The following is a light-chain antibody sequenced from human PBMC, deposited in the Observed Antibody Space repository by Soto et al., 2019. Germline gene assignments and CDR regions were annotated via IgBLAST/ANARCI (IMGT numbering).Light chain of an antibody. CDR2: EVS. J-gene: IGLJ1*01. CDR3: CSYEGSSSAYV. V-gene: IGLV2-23*02. CDR1: SSDVGSYNV. Sequence: QSVLTQPASVSGSPGQSITISCTGPSSDVGSYNVVSWYQQHPGKAPKLLIYEVSKRPSGVSDRFSGSKSGNTASLTISGLQAEDEADYHCCSYEGSSSAYVFGTGTKLTVL.